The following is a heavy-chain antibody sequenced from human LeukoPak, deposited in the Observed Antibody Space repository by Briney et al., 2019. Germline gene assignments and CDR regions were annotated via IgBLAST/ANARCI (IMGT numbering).Heavy chain of an antibody. CDR3: ARGGVSYDYVWGSYRYLSWFDP. D-gene: IGHD3-16*02. J-gene: IGHJ5*02. V-gene: IGHV4-34*01. CDR2: INHSGST. CDR1: GGSFSGYY. Sequence: SETLSLTCAVYGGSFSGYYWSWIRQPPGKGLEWIGEINHSGSTNYNPSLKSRVTISVDTSKNQFSLKLSSVTAADTAVYYYARGGVSYDYVWGSYRYLSWFDPWGQGTLVTVSS.